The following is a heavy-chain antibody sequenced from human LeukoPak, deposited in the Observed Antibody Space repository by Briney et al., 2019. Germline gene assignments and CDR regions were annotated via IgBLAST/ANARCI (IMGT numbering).Heavy chain of an antibody. D-gene: IGHD2-15*01. J-gene: IGHJ4*02. CDR1: GGSISSSNW. V-gene: IGHV4-4*02. CDR3: ARSATYAGWMVVAARGFDY. Sequence: SETLSLTCAVSGGSISSSNWWSWVRQPPGKGLEWIGEIYHSGCTNYNPSLKSRVTISVDKSKNQFSLKLSSVTAADTAVYYCARSATYAGWMVVAARGFDYWGQGTLVTVSS. CDR2: IYHSGCT.